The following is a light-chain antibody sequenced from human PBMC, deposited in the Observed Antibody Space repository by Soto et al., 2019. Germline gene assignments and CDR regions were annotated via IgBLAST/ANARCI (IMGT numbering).Light chain of an antibody. J-gene: IGLJ1*01. Sequence: QSVLTQPCSVSGSPGQSITISCTGTSSDVGGYNFVSWYQQHPGKAPKLMIYDVRNRPSGVSNRFSGSKSVNTASLTISGLQAEDEADYYCSSYTSISTYVFGTGTKVTV. V-gene: IGLV2-14*01. CDR1: SSDVGGYNF. CDR2: DVR. CDR3: SSYTSISTYV.